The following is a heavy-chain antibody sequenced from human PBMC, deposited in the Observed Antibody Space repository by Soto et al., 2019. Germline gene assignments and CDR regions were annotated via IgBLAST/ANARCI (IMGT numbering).Heavy chain of an antibody. CDR2: ISVSGGTT. CDR1: GFPFGTYS. V-gene: IGHV3-23*01. D-gene: IGHD6-13*01. CDR3: AKRHTNTWYYFDY. Sequence: GSLRLSCAASGFPFGTYSMTWVRQSPGKGLEWVSSISVSGGTTYYADSVRGRFTISRENSKNTLYLQMNSLRAEDTAVYYCAKRHTNTWYYFDYWGHGTLVTVSS. J-gene: IGHJ4*01.